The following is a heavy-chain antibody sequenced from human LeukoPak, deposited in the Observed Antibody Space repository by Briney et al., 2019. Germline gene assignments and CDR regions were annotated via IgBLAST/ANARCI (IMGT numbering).Heavy chain of an antibody. CDR1: GFTFSSYE. V-gene: IGHV3-48*03. D-gene: IGHD3-9*01. CDR2: ISSSGSTI. CDR3: AAERRYYDILTGYISNWFDP. J-gene: IGHJ5*02. Sequence: GGSLRLSCAASGFTFSSYEMNWVRQAPGKGLEWVSYISSSGSTIYYADSVKGRFTISRDNAKNSLYLQMNSLRAEDTAVYYCAAERRYYDILTGYISNWFDPWGQGTLVTVSS.